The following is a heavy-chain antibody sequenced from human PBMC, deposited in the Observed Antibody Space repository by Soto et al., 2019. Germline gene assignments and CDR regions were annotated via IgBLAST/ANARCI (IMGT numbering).Heavy chain of an antibody. V-gene: IGHV3-30*03. J-gene: IGHJ4*02. CDR2: ISNDGNYE. CDR1: GFSFSSYG. CDR3: VRGRGASSLDPTCYLFDS. Sequence: VQLAESGGGVVQPGTSLRLSCVASGFSFSSYGMSWVRQAAGKGLEWVAVISNDGNYEFYADSVKGRFTIFRDNPQSTLHLQMNGLKLAETALYFCVRGRGASSLDPTCYLFDSWGQGNLVTVS. D-gene: IGHD2-2*01.